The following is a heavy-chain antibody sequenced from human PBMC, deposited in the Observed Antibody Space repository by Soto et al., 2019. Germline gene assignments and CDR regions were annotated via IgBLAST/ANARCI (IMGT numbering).Heavy chain of an antibody. J-gene: IGHJ4*02. V-gene: IGHV3-74*01. CDR1: GFTFSTYW. CDR2: VDSGGSST. Sequence: EMQLVESGGDLVQPGGSLRLSCVASGFTFSTYWMHWVRQAPGKGLVWVSRVDSGGSSTNYADSVKGRFTISRDNANNTLYLQMRSLRAEDTGVYYCARDNWNSYWGQGTRVTVSS. CDR3: ARDNWNSY. D-gene: IGHD1-1*01.